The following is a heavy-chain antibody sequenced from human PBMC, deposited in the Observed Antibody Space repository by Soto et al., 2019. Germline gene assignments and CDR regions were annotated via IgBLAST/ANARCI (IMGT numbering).Heavy chain of an antibody. J-gene: IGHJ4*02. V-gene: IGHV1-18*04. CDR3: ARDVPPTIVDS. Sequence: QVQLVHSGAEVKPPGASVKVSCRASGYIFTRHTITWVRQAPGQGLEWMGWISTYNGNTNYAQNFQDRVTLTTDTSTNTAYMELRSLRSDDTAVYYCARDVPPTIVDSWGQGSLVTVSS. CDR2: ISTYNGNT. D-gene: IGHD2-2*02. CDR1: GYIFTRHT.